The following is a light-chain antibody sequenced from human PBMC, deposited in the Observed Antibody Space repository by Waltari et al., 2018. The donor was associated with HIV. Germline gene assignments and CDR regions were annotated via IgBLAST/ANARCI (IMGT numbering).Light chain of an antibody. CDR2: AAS. CDR3: LQHNTYPLT. Sequence: DIQMTQSPSSLSASVGDRVPITCRASQGIGTDLGWYQQKPGKAPRDLIYAASSLQSGVSSRFSGSGSGTEFTLTINSLQPEDFATYYCLQHNTYPLTIGGGTKVEIK. V-gene: IGKV1-17*01. J-gene: IGKJ4*01. CDR1: QGIGTD.